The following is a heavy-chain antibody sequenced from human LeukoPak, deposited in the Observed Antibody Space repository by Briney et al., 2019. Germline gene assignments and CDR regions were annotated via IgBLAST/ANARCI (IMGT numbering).Heavy chain of an antibody. CDR3: ARAVGSYKAGIFDP. Sequence: SETLPLTCTVSGGSISSYYWSWIRQPAGKGLEWIGRIYTSGCTNYNPSLKSRVTMSVDTSKNQFSLKLSSVTAADTAVYYCARAVGSYKAGIFDPWGQGTLVTVSS. J-gene: IGHJ5*02. D-gene: IGHD1-26*01. CDR2: IYTSGCT. CDR1: GGSISSYY. V-gene: IGHV4-4*07.